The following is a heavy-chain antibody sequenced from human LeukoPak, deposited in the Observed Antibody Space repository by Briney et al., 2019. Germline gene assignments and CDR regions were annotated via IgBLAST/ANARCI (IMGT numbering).Heavy chain of an antibody. V-gene: IGHV3-7*01. CDR1: GFTFSTYW. CDR3: ARARISIAVAGTVDY. J-gene: IGHJ4*02. CDR2: IKQDGSEK. Sequence: GGSLRLSCTTSGFTFSTYWMSWVRQAPGKGLEWVANIKQDGSEKYYVDSVKGRFTISRDNAKNSLYLQMNSLRAEDTAAYYCARARISIAVAGTVDYWGQGTLVTVSP. D-gene: IGHD6-19*01.